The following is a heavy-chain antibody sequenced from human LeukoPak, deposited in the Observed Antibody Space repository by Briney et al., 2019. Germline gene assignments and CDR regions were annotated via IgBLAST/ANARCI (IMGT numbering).Heavy chain of an antibody. Sequence: RASVKVSCKASGFTFANYDINWVRQATGQGLEWVGWINLKDGATRYAQNFRGRLTITWDTSINTAYMELSSLRSEDTAVYFCARGFRDFWGQGTLVTVSS. CDR1: GFTFANYD. CDR3: ARGFRDF. J-gene: IGHJ4*02. V-gene: IGHV1-8*03. CDR2: INLKDGAT.